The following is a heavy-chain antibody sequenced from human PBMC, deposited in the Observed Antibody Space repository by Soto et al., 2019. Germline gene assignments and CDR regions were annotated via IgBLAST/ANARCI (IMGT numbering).Heavy chain of an antibody. CDR3: AGMRERIQLDY. Sequence: SETLSLTCTVSGVSISSGDYYWSWIRQTPGKGLEWIGYIYYSGSTNYNPSLKSRVTISVDTSKNQFSLKLSSVTAADTAVYYCAGMRERIQLDYWGQGTLVTVSS. J-gene: IGHJ4*02. CDR1: GVSISSGDYY. V-gene: IGHV4-30-4*01. CDR2: IYYSGST. D-gene: IGHD5-18*01.